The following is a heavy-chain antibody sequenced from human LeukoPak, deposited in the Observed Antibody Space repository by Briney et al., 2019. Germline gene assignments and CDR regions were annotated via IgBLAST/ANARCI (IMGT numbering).Heavy chain of an antibody. V-gene: IGHV4-59*01. D-gene: IGHD5-18*01. Sequence: SETLSLTCTVSGGSISSYYWSWIRQPPGKGLEWIGYIYYRGSTSYNSSLKSRVTISVDTSKNQFSLKLSSVTAADTAVYYCAAPKRGYNYGAIDNWGQGTLVTVSP. CDR1: GGSISSYY. CDR2: IYYRGST. J-gene: IGHJ4*02. CDR3: AAPKRGYNYGAIDN.